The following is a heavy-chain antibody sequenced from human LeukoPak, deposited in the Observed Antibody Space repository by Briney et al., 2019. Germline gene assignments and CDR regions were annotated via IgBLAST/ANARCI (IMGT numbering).Heavy chain of an antibody. J-gene: IGHJ4*02. CDR2: INHSGST. D-gene: IGHD3-10*01. CDR1: GGSFSGYY. CDR3: ARYYYGSGSYRRPFDY. Sequence: SETLSLTCAVYGGSFSGYYWSWIRQPPGKGLEWIGEINHSGSTNYNPSLKSRVTISVDTSKNQFSLNLSSVTAADTAVYYCARYYYGSGSYRRPFDYWGQGTLVTVSS. V-gene: IGHV4-34*01.